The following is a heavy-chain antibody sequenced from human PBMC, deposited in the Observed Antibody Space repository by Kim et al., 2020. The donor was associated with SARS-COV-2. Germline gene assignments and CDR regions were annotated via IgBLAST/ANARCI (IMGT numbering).Heavy chain of an antibody. V-gene: IGHV1-2*02. Sequence: DTNYAKKFQGRVTMTRDTSITTAYMGLRRLTSDDTAVYYCARDSAMDVWGQGTTVTVSS. J-gene: IGHJ6*02. CDR3: ARDSAMDV. D-gene: IGHD6-25*01. CDR2: DT.